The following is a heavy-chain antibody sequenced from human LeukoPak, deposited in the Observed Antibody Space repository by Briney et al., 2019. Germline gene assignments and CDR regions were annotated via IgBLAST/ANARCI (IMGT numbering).Heavy chain of an antibody. D-gene: IGHD4-17*01. V-gene: IGHV1-8*03. CDR1: GYTFTSYD. Sequence: VASVKVSCKASGYTFTSYDINWVRQATGQGLEWMGWMNPNSGNTGYAQKFQGRVTITRNTSISTAYMELSRLRSDDTAVYYCARDTVTLNFDYWGQGTLVTVSS. CDR3: ARDTVTLNFDY. J-gene: IGHJ4*02. CDR2: MNPNSGNT.